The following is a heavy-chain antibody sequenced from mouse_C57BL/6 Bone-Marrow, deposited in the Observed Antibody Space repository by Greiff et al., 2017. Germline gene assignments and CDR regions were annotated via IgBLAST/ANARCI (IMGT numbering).Heavy chain of an antibody. Sequence: VKLQESGAELARPGASVKLSCQASGYTFTSYGISWVKKRTGQGLEWIGEIYPSRGNTYYNEKFKGKATLTADKSSSTAYMELRSLTSEDSAVYFWARSLLLFAYWGQGTLVTVSA. CDR3: ARSLLLFAY. D-gene: IGHD1-1*01. CDR1: GYTFTSYG. CDR2: IYPSRGNT. J-gene: IGHJ3*01. V-gene: IGHV1-81*01.